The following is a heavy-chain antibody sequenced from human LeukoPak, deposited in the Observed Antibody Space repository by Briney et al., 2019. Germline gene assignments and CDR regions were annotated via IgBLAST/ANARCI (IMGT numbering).Heavy chain of an antibody. CDR1: GFTFSSYA. Sequence: GRSLRLSCAASGFTFSSYAMHWVRQAPGKGLEWVAVISYDGSNKYYADSVKGRFTISRDNSKNTLYLQMNSLRAEDTAVYYCAKDPLAGIVVVPAASYFDYWGQGTLVTVSS. J-gene: IGHJ4*02. D-gene: IGHD2-2*01. CDR2: ISYDGSNK. V-gene: IGHV3-30-3*01. CDR3: AKDPLAGIVVVPAASYFDY.